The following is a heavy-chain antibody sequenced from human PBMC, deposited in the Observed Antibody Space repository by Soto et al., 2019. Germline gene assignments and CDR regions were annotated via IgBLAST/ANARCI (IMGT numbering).Heavy chain of an antibody. CDR1: GGPISSYC. J-gene: IGHJ6*02. CDR2: IYYSGST. D-gene: IGHD3-10*01. Sequence: PSETLSLSCTVSGGPISSYCWSWIRQPPGKELEWIGYIYYSGSTNYNPSLNSRVTISVDTSKNQFSLKLSSVTAADTDVYYCARGTSLLWFGELLYDYYYYYGMEVCGQGTTV. CDR3: ARGTSLLWFGELLYDYYYYYGMEV. V-gene: IGHV4-59*01.